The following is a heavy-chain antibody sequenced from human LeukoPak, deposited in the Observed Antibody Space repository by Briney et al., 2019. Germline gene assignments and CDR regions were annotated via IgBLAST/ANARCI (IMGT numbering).Heavy chain of an antibody. CDR3: ARAVGVTAIHNAFDI. Sequence: GGSLRLSCTASGFTFSSYAIHWVRQAPGKGLEWVSAISYDGNHKYYADSVTGRFTISRDISENTLSLQMNSLRPEDTAVYYCARAVGVTAIHNAFDIWGQGTMVTVSS. CDR2: ISYDGNHK. V-gene: IGHV3-30*04. J-gene: IGHJ3*02. CDR1: GFTFSSYA. D-gene: IGHD2-21*02.